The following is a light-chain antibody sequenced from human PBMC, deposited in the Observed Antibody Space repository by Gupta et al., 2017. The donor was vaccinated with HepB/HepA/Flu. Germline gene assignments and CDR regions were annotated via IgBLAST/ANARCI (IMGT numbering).Light chain of an antibody. CDR1: QDISNY. J-gene: IGKJ4*01. CDR2: DAS. Sequence: MPMTQSPSFLSASVGDRVTITCQASQDISNYLNWYQQKPGKAPKLLIYDASNLETGVPSRFSGSGSGTDFTFTISSLQPEDIATYYCQQYDNLPLTFGGGTKVEIK. CDR3: QQYDNLPLT. V-gene: IGKV1-33*01.